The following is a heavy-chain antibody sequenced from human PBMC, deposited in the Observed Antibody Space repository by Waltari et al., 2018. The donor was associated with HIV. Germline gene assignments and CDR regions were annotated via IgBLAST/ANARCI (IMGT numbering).Heavy chain of an antibody. Sequence: VQLVQSGAEVKRPGASVRVSCTSSGYTFSAYAINWVRQAPGQGLEWMGWINNYDGQTNFAEKVQGRVTMTTDTSKSTAYMELRSLRSDDTAVYFCARGVALVRGVKIRGHMDVWGQGTTVTVSS. V-gene: IGHV1-18*01. J-gene: IGHJ6*02. D-gene: IGHD3-10*01. CDR1: GYTFSAYA. CDR3: ARGVALVRGVKIRGHMDV. CDR2: INNYDGQT.